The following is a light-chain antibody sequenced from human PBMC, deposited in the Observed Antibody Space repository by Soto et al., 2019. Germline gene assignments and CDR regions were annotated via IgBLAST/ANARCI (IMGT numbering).Light chain of an antibody. J-gene: IGKJ1*01. Sequence: DIQLTQSPSSLSASVGDRVTITCRASQRISSNLNWYQQKPGKAPSLLMYAASSLQTGVPSRFSGSGSGTDFTLTISSLQPEDFATYYCQQSYNTPRTFGQGTKVDIK. CDR3: QQSYNTPRT. V-gene: IGKV1-39*01. CDR2: AAS. CDR1: QRISSN.